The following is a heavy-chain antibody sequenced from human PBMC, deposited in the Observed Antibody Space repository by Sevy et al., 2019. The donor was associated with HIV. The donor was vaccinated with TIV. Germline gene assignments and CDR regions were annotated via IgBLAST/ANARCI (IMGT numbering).Heavy chain of an antibody. Sequence: SETLSLTCTVSGGSISSSSYYWGWIRQPPGKGLEWIGSIYYSGSTYYNPSLKSRVTISVDTSKNQFSLKLSSVTAADTAVYYCARLYWGNWFDPWGQGTLVTVSS. CDR2: IYYSGST. CDR3: ARLYWGNWFDP. J-gene: IGHJ5*02. D-gene: IGHD2-8*02. V-gene: IGHV4-39*01. CDR1: GGSISSSSYY.